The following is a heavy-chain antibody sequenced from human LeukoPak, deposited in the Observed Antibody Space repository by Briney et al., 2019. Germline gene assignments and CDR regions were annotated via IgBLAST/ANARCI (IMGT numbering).Heavy chain of an antibody. D-gene: IGHD6-19*01. Sequence: ASVKVSCKASGYTFTSYYMHWVRQAPGQGLEWMGIINPSGGSTSYAQKFQGRVTMTRNTSISTAYMELSSLRSEDTAVYYCARGSYSSGWNAEYFQHWGQGTLVTVSS. J-gene: IGHJ1*01. CDR2: INPSGGST. CDR3: ARGSYSSGWNAEYFQH. CDR1: GYTFTSYY. V-gene: IGHV1-46*01.